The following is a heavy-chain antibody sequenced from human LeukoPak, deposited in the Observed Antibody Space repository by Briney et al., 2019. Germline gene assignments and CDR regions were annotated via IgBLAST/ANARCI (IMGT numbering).Heavy chain of an antibody. Sequence: ASVKVSCKASGYTFTNYYIHWVRQAPGQGLEWMGWINPNSGGTDYAQKSQGRVTMTRDTSISTAYMDLSSLTSDDTAVYYCARAGGPYDYWGQGTLVTVSS. D-gene: IGHD6-25*01. CDR2: INPNSGGT. J-gene: IGHJ4*02. CDR1: GYTFTNYY. CDR3: ARAGGPYDY. V-gene: IGHV1-2*02.